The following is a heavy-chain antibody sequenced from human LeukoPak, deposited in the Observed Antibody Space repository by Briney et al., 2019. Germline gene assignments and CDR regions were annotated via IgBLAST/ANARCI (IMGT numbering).Heavy chain of an antibody. J-gene: IGHJ4*02. Sequence: ASVKVSCKASGYTFSSYAISWVRQAPGQGLEWMGGIIAIFGTANYAQKFQGRVTMTTDESTSTAYMELSSLRSEDTAVYYCARGRQLVLPSDTHYFDYWGQGTLVTVSS. CDR2: IIAIFGTA. D-gene: IGHD6-13*01. V-gene: IGHV1-69*05. CDR1: GYTFSSYA. CDR3: ARGRQLVLPSDTHYFDY.